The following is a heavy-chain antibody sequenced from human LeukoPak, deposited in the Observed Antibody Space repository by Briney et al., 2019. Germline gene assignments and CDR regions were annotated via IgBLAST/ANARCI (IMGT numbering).Heavy chain of an antibody. V-gene: IGHV4-39*07. D-gene: IGHD4-23*01. J-gene: IGHJ2*01. CDR3: ARDPDLDYGGNSDWYFDL. CDR2: ISYSGST. CDR1: GDSISSTIYY. Sequence: PSETLSLTCTVSGDSISSTIYYWAWIRQPPGKGLEWIGSISYSGSTYYNPSLKSRVTISVDTSKNQFSLKLSSVTAADTAVYYCARDPDLDYGGNSDWYFDLWGRGTLVTVSS.